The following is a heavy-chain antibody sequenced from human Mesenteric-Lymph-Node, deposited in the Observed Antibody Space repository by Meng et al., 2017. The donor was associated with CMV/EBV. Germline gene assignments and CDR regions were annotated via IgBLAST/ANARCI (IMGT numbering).Heavy chain of an antibody. CDR1: EFTFSSYE. CDR2: ISSSGSNI. J-gene: IGHJ4*02. D-gene: IGHD2-15*01. Sequence: GESLKISCAASEFTFSSYEMNWVRQAPGKGLEWVSYISSSGSNIYYADSVKGRFTISRDNAKNSLYLQMNSLRAEDTAVYFCARVHHCSGGSCYSMDYWGQGTLVTVSS. V-gene: IGHV3-48*03. CDR3: ARVHHCSGGSCYSMDY.